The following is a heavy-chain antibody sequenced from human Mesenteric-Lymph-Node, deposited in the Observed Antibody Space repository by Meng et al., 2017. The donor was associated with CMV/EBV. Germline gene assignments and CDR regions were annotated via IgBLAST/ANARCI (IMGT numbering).Heavy chain of an antibody. J-gene: IGHJ4*02. CDR1: GGSMSSYY. CDR3: ASLSGYRFDY. Sequence: SLTCTVSGGSMSSYYWSWIRQPPGKGPEWIGYMYHSGSTNYNPSLKSRVTISVDMSKNRFSLKLSSVTAADTAVYYCASLSGYRFDYWGQGTLVTVSS. CDR2: MYHSGST. V-gene: IGHV4-59*01. D-gene: IGHD5-12*01.